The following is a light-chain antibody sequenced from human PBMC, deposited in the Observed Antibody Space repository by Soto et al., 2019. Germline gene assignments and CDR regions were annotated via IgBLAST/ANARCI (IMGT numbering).Light chain of an antibody. Sequence: EIVMTQSPATLSASVLEIGSLSFMASQSISSSLAWYQQRPGKAPRLLIYRASTIATGIPARFSGSGSGTEFTLTISSPQSEDFAIYYCQQFNSWPWTFGQGTKVDIK. V-gene: IGKV3-15*01. J-gene: IGKJ1*01. CDR2: RAS. CDR3: QQFNSWPWT. CDR1: QSISSS.